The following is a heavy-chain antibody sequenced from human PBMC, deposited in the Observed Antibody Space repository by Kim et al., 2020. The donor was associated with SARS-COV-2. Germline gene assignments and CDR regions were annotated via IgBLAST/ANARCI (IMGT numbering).Heavy chain of an antibody. CDR2: IDPSDSYT. D-gene: IGHD3-10*01. V-gene: IGHV5-10-1*01. CDR1: GYSFSSYW. CDR3: ARLNYGSGTYYNSNWFDP. Sequence: GESLKISCKGSGYSFSSYWITWVRQMPGKGLEWMGRIDPSDSYTNYSPSFQGHVTISADKSISTAYLQWSSLKASDTAMYFCARLNYGSGTYYNSNWFDPWGQGTLVTVSS. J-gene: IGHJ5*02.